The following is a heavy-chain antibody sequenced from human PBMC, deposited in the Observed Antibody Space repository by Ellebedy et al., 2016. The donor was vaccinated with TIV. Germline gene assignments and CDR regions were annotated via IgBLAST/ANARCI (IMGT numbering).Heavy chain of an antibody. J-gene: IGHJ6*03. CDR2: IYYSGST. CDR3: ARVKKHYYYYYYMDV. V-gene: IGHV4-59*01. Sequence: SETLSLXXTVSGGSISSYYWSWIRQPPGKGLEWIGYIYYSGSTNYNPSLKSRVTISVDTSKNQFSLKLSSVTAADTAVYYCARVKKHYYYYYYMDVWGKGTTVTVSS. CDR1: GGSISSYY.